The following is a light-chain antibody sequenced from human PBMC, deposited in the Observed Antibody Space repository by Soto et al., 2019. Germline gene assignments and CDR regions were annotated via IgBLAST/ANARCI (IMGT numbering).Light chain of an antibody. J-gene: IGKJ3*01. V-gene: IGKV1-27*01. CDR2: SAS. Sequence: DIQMTQSPSSLSASVGDRVSITCRASQGITSYLAWYQQKPGKAPKLLIYSASTLQSGVPSRFSGSGSATNFTLTLSSLQPEDVATYYCQKYKSAPFTFGPGTKVIIK. CDR1: QGITSY. CDR3: QKYKSAPFT.